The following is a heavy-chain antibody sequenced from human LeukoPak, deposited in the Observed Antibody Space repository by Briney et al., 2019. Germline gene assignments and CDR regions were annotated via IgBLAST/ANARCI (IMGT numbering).Heavy chain of an antibody. D-gene: IGHD1-14*01. Sequence: PSETLSLTCTVSGGSISSYYWSWIRQPPGKGREWIGYIYYSGRTNYNPSLKSRVTISVDTSKNQFSLKLSSVTAADTAVYYCASTDRIKDAFDIWGQGTMVTVSS. J-gene: IGHJ3*02. CDR2: IYYSGRT. CDR1: GGSISSYY. CDR3: ASTDRIKDAFDI. V-gene: IGHV4-59*01.